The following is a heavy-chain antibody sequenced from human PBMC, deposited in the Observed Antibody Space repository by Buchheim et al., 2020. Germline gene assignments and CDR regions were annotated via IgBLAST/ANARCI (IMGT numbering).Heavy chain of an antibody. CDR3: ASLAVAFDY. J-gene: IGHJ4*02. CDR2: MYYSGST. Sequence: QLQLHESGPGLVKPSETLSLTCTVSGGSISSSTYYWGWIRQPPGKGLEWIGTMYYSGSTYYNPSLKSRVARSLATSNNHISLKLTSVTAADTAVYYCASLAVAFDYWGQGTL. V-gene: IGHV4-39*07. CDR1: GGSISSSTYY. D-gene: IGHD6-25*01.